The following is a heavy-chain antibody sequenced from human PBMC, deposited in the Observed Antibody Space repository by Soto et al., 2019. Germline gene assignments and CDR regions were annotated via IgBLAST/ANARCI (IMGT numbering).Heavy chain of an antibody. D-gene: IGHD2-2*01. CDR1: GFTFSGYS. Sequence: GGSLRLPWGVSGFTFSGYSFNWVRQAPGRGLEWVSFICSTGSVTHYADSVMGRFTISRDSARNSLYLQQDSLRFEGTAVYYCARQAGVPADMGWFDHWGQGTLVTGSS. CDR3: ARQAGVPADMGWFDH. CDR2: ICSTGSVT. J-gene: IGHJ5*02. V-gene: IGHV3-48*04.